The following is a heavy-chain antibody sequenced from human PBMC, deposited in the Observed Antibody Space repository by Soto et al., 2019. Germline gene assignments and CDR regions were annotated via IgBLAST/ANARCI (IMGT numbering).Heavy chain of an antibody. Sequence: SETLSLTCTVSGGSISSYYWSWIRQPPGKGLEWIGYIYYSGSTNYNPSLKSRVTISVDTSKNQFSLKLSSVTAADTAVYYCARAATGDIVATSPTDIWGQGTLVTVSS. CDR2: IYYSGST. CDR3: ARAATGDIVATSPTDI. J-gene: IGHJ4*02. CDR1: GGSISSYY. D-gene: IGHD5-12*01. V-gene: IGHV4-59*01.